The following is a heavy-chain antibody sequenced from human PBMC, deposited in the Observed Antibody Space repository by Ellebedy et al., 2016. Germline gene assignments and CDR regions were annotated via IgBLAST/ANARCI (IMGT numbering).Heavy chain of an antibody. J-gene: IGHJ5*02. CDR3: AGSFPGVVTHH. CDR1: GFDVSSNF. V-gene: IGHV3-53*01. D-gene: IGHD3-3*01. CDR2: IFTIGTT. Sequence: GGSLRLSCAASGFDVSSNFMSWVRQAPGRGLEWVAIIFTIGTTYYTDSGKGRFIISRDNFKNTLYLEMSALRAEDTAVYYCAGSFPGVVTHHWGQGTLVSVSS.